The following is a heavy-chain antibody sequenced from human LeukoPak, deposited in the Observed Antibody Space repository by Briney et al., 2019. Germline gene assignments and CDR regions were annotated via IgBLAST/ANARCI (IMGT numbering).Heavy chain of an antibody. Sequence: PETLSLTCTVSGDSVSDTTHYWGWIRQPPGKGLEWIGKIYYTGSTYSNPSLRSRVTMSVDTSKNQFSLKMSSVTAADTAVYYCARLTKGRFFDFVFDFWGQGTLLTVSS. CDR1: GDSVSDTTHY. CDR3: ARLTKGRFFDFVFDF. J-gene: IGHJ4*02. CDR2: IYYTGST. V-gene: IGHV4-39*01. D-gene: IGHD3-9*01.